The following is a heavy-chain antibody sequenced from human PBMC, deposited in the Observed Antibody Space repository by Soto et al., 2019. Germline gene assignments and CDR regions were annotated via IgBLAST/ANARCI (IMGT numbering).Heavy chain of an antibody. Sequence: PGGSLRLSCAASGFTFSSYSMNWVRQAPGKGLEWVSYISSSSSTIYYADSVKGRYTISRDNAKNSLYLQMNSLRAEDTAVYYCARDSVYYYDSSGYWYFDLWGRGTLVTVSS. CDR2: ISSSSSTI. CDR3: ARDSVYYYDSSGYWYFDL. V-gene: IGHV3-48*01. D-gene: IGHD3-22*01. J-gene: IGHJ2*01. CDR1: GFTFSSYS.